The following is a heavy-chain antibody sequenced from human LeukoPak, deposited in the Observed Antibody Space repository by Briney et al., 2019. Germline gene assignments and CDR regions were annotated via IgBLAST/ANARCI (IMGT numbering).Heavy chain of an antibody. D-gene: IGHD6-13*01. Sequence: ASVKVSCKASGYTFPSYGISCLRQAPGQGLEWMGWISAYNGNTNYAQKLQGRVTMTTDTSTSTAYMELRSLRSDDTAVYYCAIPQRPGYSSSWYLANWGQGTLVTVSS. V-gene: IGHV1-18*01. J-gene: IGHJ4*02. CDR2: ISAYNGNT. CDR1: GYTFPSYG. CDR3: AIPQRPGYSSSWYLAN.